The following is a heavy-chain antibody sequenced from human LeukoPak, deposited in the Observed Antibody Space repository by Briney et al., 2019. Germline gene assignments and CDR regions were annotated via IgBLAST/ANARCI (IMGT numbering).Heavy chain of an antibody. D-gene: IGHD6-6*01. J-gene: IGHJ4*02. V-gene: IGHV3-53*04. CDR2: IYSDGST. CDR3: AREGLASRRAFDY. CDR1: GFTVSNNY. Sequence: SGGSLRLSCAASGFTVSNNYMSWVRQAPGKGLEWISVIYSDGSTYYPDSVKGRFTISRHTSKNTLYLQMSSLRTEDTAVYYCAREGLASRRAFDYWGQGTLVTVSS.